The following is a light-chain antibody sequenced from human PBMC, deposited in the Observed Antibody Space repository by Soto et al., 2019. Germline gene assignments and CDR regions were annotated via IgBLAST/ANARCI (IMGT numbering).Light chain of an antibody. CDR2: GAS. CDR3: QHHDAWPYT. J-gene: IGKJ2*01. V-gene: IGKV3-15*01. CDR1: QSVGSN. Sequence: DIVMTQSPVTLSVSPGERATLSCRASQSVGSNLAWYQQRPGQAHRLLIYGASTRDTGIPARFSGSGSGTEFTLTISSLQSEDFAVYYCQHHDAWPYTFGQGTKLEIK.